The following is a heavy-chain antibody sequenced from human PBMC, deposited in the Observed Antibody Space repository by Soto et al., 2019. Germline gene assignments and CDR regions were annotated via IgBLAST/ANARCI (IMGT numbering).Heavy chain of an antibody. D-gene: IGHD2-2*01. CDR1: GFTFSSYG. Sequence: AGGSLRLSCAASGFTFSSYGMHWVRQAPGKGLEWVAVIWYDGSNKYYADSVKGRFTISRDNSKNTLYLQMNSLRAEGTAVYYCARGSDCSSTSCFENWFDPWGQGTLVTVSS. CDR3: ARGSDCSSTSCFENWFDP. J-gene: IGHJ5*02. V-gene: IGHV3-33*01. CDR2: IWYDGSNK.